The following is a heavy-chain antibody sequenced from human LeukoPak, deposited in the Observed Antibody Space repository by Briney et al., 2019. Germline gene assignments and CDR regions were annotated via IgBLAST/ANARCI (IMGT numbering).Heavy chain of an antibody. Sequence: SQTLSLTCTVSGGSISSGGYYWSWIRQPAGKGLEYIGRFYTSGSTTYNPSLKSRVTMSVDTSKNQFSLKLSSVTAADTAVYYCARGRNNYMDVWGKGTTVTVSS. CDR2: FYTSGST. CDR1: GGSISSGGYY. V-gene: IGHV4-61*02. CDR3: ARGRNNYMDV. J-gene: IGHJ6*03.